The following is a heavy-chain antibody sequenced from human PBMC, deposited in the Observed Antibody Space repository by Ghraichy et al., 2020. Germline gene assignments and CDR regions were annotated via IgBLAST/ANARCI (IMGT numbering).Heavy chain of an antibody. Sequence: GGSLRLSCVASGFTFSTVWMSWVRQAPGKGLEWVGRIKSKTTGGSTDYGAPVQGRFTISRDDSENTVFLQMDSLKTEDTAMYYCISTFYSDSYANRWGQGTLVTVSS. J-gene: IGHJ4*02. CDR1: GFTFSTVW. V-gene: IGHV3-15*01. CDR2: IKSKTTGGST. D-gene: IGHD3-22*01. CDR3: ISTFYSDSYANR.